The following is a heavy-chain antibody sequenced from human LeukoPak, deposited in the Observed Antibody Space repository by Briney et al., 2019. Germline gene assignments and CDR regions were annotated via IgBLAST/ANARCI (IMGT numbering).Heavy chain of an antibody. D-gene: IGHD5-24*01. CDR1: GFTFSNYA. Sequence: GGSLRLSCAASGFTFSNYAMNWVRQAPGKGLEWVSTIGSSGGSTYYADSVKGRFTISRDNSKNTLYLQMNSLRAEGTAVYYCAKVFRDGYNYPFDYWGQGTLVTVSS. CDR2: IGSSGGST. CDR3: AKVFRDGYNYPFDY. V-gene: IGHV3-23*01. J-gene: IGHJ4*02.